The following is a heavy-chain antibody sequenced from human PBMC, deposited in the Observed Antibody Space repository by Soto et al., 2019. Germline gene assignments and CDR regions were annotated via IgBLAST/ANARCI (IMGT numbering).Heavy chain of an antibody. D-gene: IGHD2-8*01. J-gene: IGHJ5*02. CDR1: GGSISSYY. CDR3: AIDVLTNFDT. CDR2: IYYSGST. V-gene: IGHV4-59*01. Sequence: PSATLSLTYTVSGGSISSYYWILIRQPPGKGLQWIGYIYYSGSTNYNPPLKRRVTRSVDTSKNPFSLKLSSVTAADTAVYYCAIDVLTNFDTWAQGTLVHDSS.